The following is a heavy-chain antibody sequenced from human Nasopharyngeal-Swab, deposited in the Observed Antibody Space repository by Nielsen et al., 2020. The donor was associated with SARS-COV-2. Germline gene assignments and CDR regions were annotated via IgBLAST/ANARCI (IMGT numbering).Heavy chain of an antibody. V-gene: IGHV1-8*03. CDR1: GYTFTSYD. Sequence: ASLKGSCKASGYTFTSYDINCVRQATGQGLEWMGWMNPNSGNTGYAQKFQGRVTITRNTSISTAYMELSSLRSEDTAVYYCARGLVSTADFQYWGQGTLVSVSS. J-gene: IGHJ4*02. CDR3: ARGLVSTADFQY. CDR2: MNPNSGNT. D-gene: IGHD2-2*01.